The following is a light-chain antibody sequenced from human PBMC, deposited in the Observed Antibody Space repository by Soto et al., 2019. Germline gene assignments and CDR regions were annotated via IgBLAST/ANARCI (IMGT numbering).Light chain of an antibody. V-gene: IGKV3-15*01. J-gene: IGKJ1*01. CDR2: GAS. CDR3: QQYNNWLWT. CDR1: QSVRTN. Sequence: EIVITQSPATLSVSPGERATLFCRASQSVRTNLAWYQQKPGQAPSLLIYGASTRATGIPARFSGSGSGTEFALTISSLQSEDFAVYYCQQYNNWLWTFGQGTKG.